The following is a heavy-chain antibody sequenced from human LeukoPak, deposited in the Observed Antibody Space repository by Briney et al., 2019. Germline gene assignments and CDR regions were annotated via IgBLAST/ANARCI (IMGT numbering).Heavy chain of an antibody. J-gene: IGHJ4*02. Sequence: PGESLRLSCATSGFTFSSYAMDWVRQAPGEGLEWVSSISSGGNYKYYGDSVWGRFTISRDDAKNSLYLEMNGLRAEDTAVYYCARDTRQTSVTNFDSWGQGTLVIVS. CDR2: ISSGGNYK. D-gene: IGHD4-17*01. CDR1: GFTFSSYA. V-gene: IGHV3-21*06. CDR3: ARDTRQTSVTNFDS.